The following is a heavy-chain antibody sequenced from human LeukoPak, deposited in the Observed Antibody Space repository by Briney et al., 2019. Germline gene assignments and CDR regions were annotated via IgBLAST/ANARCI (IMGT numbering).Heavy chain of an antibody. Sequence: PSETLSLTCSVSGGSINSDFWTWIRQPAGKGLEWIGRIHSSETTIYSPSLKSRVTMSLDMAKKQFSLKLSSVTAADTAVYYCARLSGYDWESFYDYWGQGTLVTVSS. CDR3: ARLSGYDWESFYDY. J-gene: IGHJ4*02. D-gene: IGHD5-12*01. V-gene: IGHV4-4*07. CDR1: GGSINSDF. CDR2: IHSSETT.